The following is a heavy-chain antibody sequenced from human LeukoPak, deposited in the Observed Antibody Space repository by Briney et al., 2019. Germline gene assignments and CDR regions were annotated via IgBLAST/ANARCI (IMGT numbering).Heavy chain of an antibody. CDR2: IIPIFGTA. J-gene: IGHJ5*02. V-gene: IGHV1-69*13. CDR3: ARSGEHVLLWFGELLNGWFDP. CDR1: GGTFSSYA. D-gene: IGHD3-10*01. Sequence: SVKVSCKASGGTFSSYAISWVRQAPGQGLEWMGGIIPIFGTANYAQKFQGRVTITADESTSTAYMELSSLRSEDTAVCYCARSGEHVLLWFGELLNGWFDPWGQGTLVTVSS.